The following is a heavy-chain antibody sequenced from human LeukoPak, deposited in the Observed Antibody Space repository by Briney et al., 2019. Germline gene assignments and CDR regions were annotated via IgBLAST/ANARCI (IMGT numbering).Heavy chain of an antibody. CDR2: INSDGSST. Sequence: GGSLRLSCAASGFTFSSYWMHWVRQAPGKGLVWVSRINSDGSSTSYADPVKGRFTISRDNAKNTLYLQMNSLRAEDTAAYYCARSTGKHGYSYGYGGHFDYWGQGTLVTVSS. D-gene: IGHD5-18*01. CDR1: GFTFSSYW. V-gene: IGHV3-74*01. CDR3: ARSTGKHGYSYGYGGHFDY. J-gene: IGHJ4*02.